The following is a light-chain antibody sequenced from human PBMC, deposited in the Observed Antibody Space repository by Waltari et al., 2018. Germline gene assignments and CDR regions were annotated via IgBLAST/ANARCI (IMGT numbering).Light chain of an antibody. Sequence: DIVMTQSPDSLAVSLGEGATITCKSSQSVLYSSNNKNYLAWYQQKPGQPPKLLIYWASTPGSGVPYRFSGSGSGTDFTLSIGCLQTEDVAVYYCQQYYSTPPTFGQGTKVEIK. V-gene: IGKV4-1*01. CDR3: QQYYSTPPT. CDR2: WAS. J-gene: IGKJ1*01. CDR1: QSVLYSSNNKNY.